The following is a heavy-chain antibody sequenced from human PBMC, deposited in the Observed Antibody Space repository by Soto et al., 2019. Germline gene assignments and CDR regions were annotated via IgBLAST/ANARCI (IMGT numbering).Heavy chain of an antibody. Sequence: QVQLVESGGGVVQPGNSLRLSCAASGFTFSSYAMHWAPQTPGKGLEWVTVISIRGGDEYYAESVRGRFTISRDDSKNTLYLQMDSLRVEDTAVYYCARGTIVARQHLDYWGQGTLVTVSS. CDR1: GFTFSSYA. D-gene: IGHD6-6*01. CDR2: ISIRGGDE. CDR3: ARGTIVARQHLDY. J-gene: IGHJ4*02. V-gene: IGHV3-30*03.